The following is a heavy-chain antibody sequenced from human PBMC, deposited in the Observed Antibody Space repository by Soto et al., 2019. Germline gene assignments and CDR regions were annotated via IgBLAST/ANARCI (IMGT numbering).Heavy chain of an antibody. D-gene: IGHD1-1*01. CDR1: GFTFSTYA. Sequence: EVQLLESGGGLVQPGGSLRLSCAASGFTFSTYAMNWVRQAPGNGLEWVSAISGRGGSIHYADSVKGRFTIPRDNSKNPLYLQMHSLRDEDTAVYHCVKGYWKGDVWGQGTTVTVSS. V-gene: IGHV3-23*01. CDR2: ISGRGGSI. CDR3: VKGYWKGDV. J-gene: IGHJ6*02.